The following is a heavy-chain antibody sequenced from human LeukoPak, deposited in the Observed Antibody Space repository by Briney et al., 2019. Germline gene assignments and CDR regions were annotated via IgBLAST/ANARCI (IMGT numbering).Heavy chain of an antibody. D-gene: IGHD4/OR15-4a*01. CDR2: TTNRADSYNT. Sequence: GGSLKLSFVGSGFNFSDHYMDWVRQAPGKGLEWVGRTTNRADSYNTHYAASVKGRFTISRDDSKDSLYLQMNSLKSDDMAVYYCARVALGNYGEYDYWGQGTLVTVSS. CDR1: GFNFSDHY. J-gene: IGHJ4*02. CDR3: ARVALGNYGEYDY. V-gene: IGHV3-72*01.